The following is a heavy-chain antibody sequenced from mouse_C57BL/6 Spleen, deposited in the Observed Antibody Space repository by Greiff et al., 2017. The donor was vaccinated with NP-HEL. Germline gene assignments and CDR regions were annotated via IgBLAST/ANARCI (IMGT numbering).Heavy chain of an antibody. CDR1: GYTFTDYY. D-gene: IGHD1-1*01. Sequence: VQLQQSGPELVKPEASVKISCKASGYTFTDYYMNWVKQSHGKSLEWIGDINPNNGGTSYNQKFKGKATLTVDKSSSTAYMELRSLTSEDSAVYYCARTIYYYFDYWGQGTTLTVSS. CDR2: INPNNGGT. CDR3: ARTIYYYFDY. J-gene: IGHJ2*01. V-gene: IGHV1-26*01.